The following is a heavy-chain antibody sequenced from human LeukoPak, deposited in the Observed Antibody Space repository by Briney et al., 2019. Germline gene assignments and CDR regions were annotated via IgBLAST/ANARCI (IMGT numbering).Heavy chain of an antibody. V-gene: IGHV3-30*02. CDR3: ARVAHYFGSGNFSYFDY. Sequence: PGGSLRLSCAASGFTFSTYAMHWVRQAPGKGLEWVAFIRFDGSNRYYADSVKGRFTISRDNSKNSLYLQMNSLRAEDTAVYYCARVAHYFGSGNFSYFDYWGQGTLVTVSS. CDR1: GFTFSTYA. CDR2: IRFDGSNR. D-gene: IGHD3-10*01. J-gene: IGHJ4*02.